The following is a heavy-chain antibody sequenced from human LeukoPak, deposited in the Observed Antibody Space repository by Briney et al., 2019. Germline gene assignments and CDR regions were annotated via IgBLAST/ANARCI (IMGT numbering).Heavy chain of an antibody. CDR1: GFTFTSYG. CDR3: ARDRSSSAREN. J-gene: IGHJ4*02. V-gene: IGHV1-18*01. D-gene: IGHD6-13*01. CDR2: ISGYNGNT. Sequence: ASVKVSCKTPGFTFTSYGISWMRQAPGQGLEWVGWISGYNGNTNYAQKFQDRVTMTTDTSTSTAYMELRNLRPDDTAFYYCARDRSSSARENWGQGTLVTVSS.